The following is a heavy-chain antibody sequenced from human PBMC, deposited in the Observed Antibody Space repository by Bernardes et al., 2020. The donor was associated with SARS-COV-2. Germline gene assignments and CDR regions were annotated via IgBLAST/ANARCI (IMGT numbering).Heavy chain of an antibody. J-gene: IGHJ4*02. Sequence: GGSLRLSCSASGFSVSSSAMHWVRQAPGQGLEYVSVISRNGDKTYYADSVKGRFTISRDNSRNTLYLQMSSLRAEDTALYYCVKMSIAVVGSDNWGQGTLVTVSS. D-gene: IGHD2-15*01. CDR1: GFSVSSSA. CDR2: ISRNGDKT. V-gene: IGHV3-64D*06. CDR3: VKMSIAVVGSDN.